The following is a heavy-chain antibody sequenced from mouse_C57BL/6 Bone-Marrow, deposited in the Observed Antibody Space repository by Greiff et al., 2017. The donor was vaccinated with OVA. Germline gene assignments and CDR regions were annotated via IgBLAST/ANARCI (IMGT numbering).Heavy chain of an antibody. CDR2: IDPETGGT. V-gene: IGHV1-15*01. J-gene: IGHJ4*01. CDR3: TRGYSNYYAMDY. D-gene: IGHD2-5*01. CDR1: GYTFTDYE. Sequence: VQLQQSGAELVRPGASVTLSCKASGYTFTDYEMHWVKQTPVHGLEWIGAIDPETGGTAYNQKFKGKVILTADKSSSTAYMELRILTTEGSSVYYSTRGYSNYYAMDYWGQGTSVTVSS.